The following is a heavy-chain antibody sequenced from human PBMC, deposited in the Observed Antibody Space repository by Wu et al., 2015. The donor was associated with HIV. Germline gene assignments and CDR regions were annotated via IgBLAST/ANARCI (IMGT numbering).Heavy chain of an antibody. D-gene: IGHD6-19*01. Sequence: QVHLVQFGAEVKKPGSSVKISCKASGNTFNAINWVRQAPGQGLEWMGGIIPLFGTTDYAQIFQGRVSITTDESTTTAYMRLSSLTSEDTAIYYCASPRSPGFSSAWPTYFDYWGQGTLVTVSS. CDR3: ASPRSPGFSSAWPTYFDY. CDR1: GNTFNA. J-gene: IGHJ4*02. CDR2: IIPLFGTT. V-gene: IGHV1-69*05.